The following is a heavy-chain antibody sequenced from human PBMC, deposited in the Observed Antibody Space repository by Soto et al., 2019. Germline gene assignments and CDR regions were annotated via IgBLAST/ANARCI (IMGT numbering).Heavy chain of an antibody. CDR3: ARDQGSVATIAY. V-gene: IGHV6-1*01. CDR1: GDSLSNNSAA. CDR2: TYYRSRWYN. D-gene: IGHD5-12*01. Sequence: QTLSLTCVISGDSLSNNSAAWNWIRQSPSRGLEWLGRTYYRSRWYNHYAESVKSRITINPDTSKNQFSLHLRAVTPEDSAVYYCARDQGSVATIAYWGQGTLVTVSS. J-gene: IGHJ4*02.